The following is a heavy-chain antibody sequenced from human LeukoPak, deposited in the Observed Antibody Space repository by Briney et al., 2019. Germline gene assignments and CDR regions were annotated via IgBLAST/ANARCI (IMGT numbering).Heavy chain of an antibody. Sequence: PGGSLRLSCAASGFTFSSYEMNWVRQAPGKGLEWVSYISSSGSTMYYADSVKGRFTISRDNAKNSLYLQMNSLRAEDTAVYYCARDGILAGFDYWGQGTLVTVSS. CDR2: ISSSGSTM. D-gene: IGHD2-8*02. J-gene: IGHJ4*02. CDR1: GFTFSSYE. CDR3: ARDGILAGFDY. V-gene: IGHV3-48*03.